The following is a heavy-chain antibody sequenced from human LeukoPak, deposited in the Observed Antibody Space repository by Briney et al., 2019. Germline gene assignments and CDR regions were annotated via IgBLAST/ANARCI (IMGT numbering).Heavy chain of an antibody. CDR1: GFTFSDYY. CDR3: ARVDYGVSHFDV. Sequence: GGSLRLSCAASGFTFSDYYMSWLRQAPGKGLEWVSYISSSGSTIYYADSVKGRFTISRDNAKNSLYLQMNSLRAEATAVYSCARVDYGVSHFDVWGRGTLVTVSS. D-gene: IGHD4-17*01. CDR2: ISSSGSTI. V-gene: IGHV3-11*01. J-gene: IGHJ2*01.